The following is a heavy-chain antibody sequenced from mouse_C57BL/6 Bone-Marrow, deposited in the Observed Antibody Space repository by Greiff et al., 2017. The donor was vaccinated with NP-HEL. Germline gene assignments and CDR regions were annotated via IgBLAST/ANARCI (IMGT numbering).Heavy chain of an antibody. D-gene: IGHD1-2*01. Sequence: DVKLVESGGDLVKPGGSLKLSCAASGFTFSSYGMSWVRQTPDKRLEWVATISSGGSYTYYPDSVKGRFTISRDNAKNTLYLQMSSLKSEDTAMYYCAILIKVDYWGQGTTLTVSS. CDR2: ISSGGSYT. CDR1: GFTFSSYG. CDR3: AILIKVDY. V-gene: IGHV5-6*02. J-gene: IGHJ2*01.